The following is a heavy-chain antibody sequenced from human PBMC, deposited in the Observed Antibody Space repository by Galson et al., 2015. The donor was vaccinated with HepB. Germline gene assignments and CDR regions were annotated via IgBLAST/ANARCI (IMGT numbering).Heavy chain of an antibody. V-gene: IGHV3-49*03. D-gene: IGHD3-3*01. CDR1: GFTFGDYA. J-gene: IGHJ4*02. Sequence: SLRLSCAGSGFTFGDYAMSWFRQAPGKGLEWVGLIRSKNYGGTSEYAASVKDRFFISRDDSNNIAYLKMKSLKIEDSAVYFCARRGLLEWFDYHFDSWGQGTLVTVSS. CDR3: ARRGLLEWFDYHFDS. CDR2: IRSKNYGGTS.